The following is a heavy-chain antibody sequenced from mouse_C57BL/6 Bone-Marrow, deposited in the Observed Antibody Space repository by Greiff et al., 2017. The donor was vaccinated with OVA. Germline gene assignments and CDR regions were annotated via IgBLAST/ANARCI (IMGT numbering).Heavy chain of an antibody. D-gene: IGHD1-1*01. CDR1: GYSITSDY. J-gene: IGHJ1*03. Sequence: EVQLMESGPGLAKPSQTLSLTCSVTGYSITSDYWNWIRKFPGNKLEYMGYISYSGSTYYNPSLKSRISITRDTSKNQYYLQLNSVTTEDTATYYCARGDYYGSSRYWYFDVWGTGTTVTVSS. V-gene: IGHV3-8*01. CDR3: ARGDYYGSSRYWYFDV. CDR2: ISYSGST.